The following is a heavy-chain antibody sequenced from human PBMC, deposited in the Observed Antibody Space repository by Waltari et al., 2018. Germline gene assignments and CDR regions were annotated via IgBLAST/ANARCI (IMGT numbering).Heavy chain of an antibody. CDR1: WFTVSSTS. V-gene: IGHV3-53*01. CDR2: SYSHGTT. CDR3: TTRVAISGVPGMPDY. D-gene: IGHD2-15*01. Sequence: EVQLVESGGGLIQAGGSLRLSCAASWFTVSSTSMAWVRQAPGKGLESVAISYSHGTTSYAESVKGGFTSSRDNSKNTLFLQMSRVRVDDTAMYYCTTRVAISGVPGMPDYWGQGTLVTVSS. J-gene: IGHJ4*02.